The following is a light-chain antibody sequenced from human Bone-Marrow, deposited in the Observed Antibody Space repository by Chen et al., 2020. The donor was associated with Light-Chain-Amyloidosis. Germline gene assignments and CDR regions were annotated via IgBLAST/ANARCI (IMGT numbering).Light chain of an antibody. J-gene: IGLJ3*02. CDR3: CSDAGRSPFSWV. CDR2: EGS. V-gene: IGLV2-23*03. CDR1: TSDVGSYNL. Sequence: QSALTQPASVSGSPGQSITISCTGTTSDVGSYNLVSWYQQHPGNAPKLLIYEGSTRPSGVSNRFSGSTSGNTASLTISGLQAEDEADYYCCSDAGRSPFSWVFGGGTKLTAL.